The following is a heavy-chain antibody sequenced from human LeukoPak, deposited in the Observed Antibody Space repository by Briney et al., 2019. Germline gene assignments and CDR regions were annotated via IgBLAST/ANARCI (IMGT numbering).Heavy chain of an antibody. D-gene: IGHD3-22*01. J-gene: IGHJ4*02. V-gene: IGHV3-30*03. CDR1: GFTFSSYW. CDR2: ISYDGSNK. CDR3: ARDDAGRGTDYYDSSGYYPAPDY. Sequence: GGSLRLSCAASGFTFSSYWMSWVRQAPGKGLEWVAVISYDGSNKYYADSVKGRFTISRDNSKNTLYLQMNSLRAEDTAVYYCARDDAGRGTDYYDSSGYYPAPDYWGQGTLVTVSS.